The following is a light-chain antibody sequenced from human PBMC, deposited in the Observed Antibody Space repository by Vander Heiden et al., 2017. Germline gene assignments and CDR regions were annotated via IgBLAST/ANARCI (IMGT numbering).Light chain of an antibody. CDR1: QRVSSN. Sequence: EIVMTQSSATLSVSPGERATLSCRASQRVSSNLAWYQQKPGQAPRRLIYGASTRATGIPARFSGSGSGTEFTLTISSLQSEDFAVYYCQQYNNWLVTFGQGTKVEIK. CDR2: GAS. V-gene: IGKV3-15*01. J-gene: IGKJ1*01. CDR3: QQYNNWLVT.